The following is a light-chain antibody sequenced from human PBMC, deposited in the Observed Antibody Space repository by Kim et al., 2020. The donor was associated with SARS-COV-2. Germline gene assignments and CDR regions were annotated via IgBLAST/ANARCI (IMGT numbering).Light chain of an antibody. J-gene: IGLJ3*02. V-gene: IGLV3-9*01. Sequence: SYELTQPLSVSVAPGQTARITCCGNNIGSKNVHWYQQKPGQAPVLVIYQDSNRPSGIPERFSGSNSGNTATLTISGTQAGDEADYYCQAWDSSTAVFGGG. CDR3: QAWDSSTAV. CDR2: QDS. CDR1: NIGSKN.